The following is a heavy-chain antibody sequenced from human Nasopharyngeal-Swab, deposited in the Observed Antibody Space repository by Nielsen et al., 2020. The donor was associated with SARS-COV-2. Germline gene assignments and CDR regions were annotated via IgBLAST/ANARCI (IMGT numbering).Heavy chain of an antibody. D-gene: IGHD4-23*01. CDR1: GFTFSSYT. Sequence: GESLKISCAASGFTFSSYTMNWVRQAPGKGLVWVASTNAAGTYAHYADSVKGRFTISRENAKNSLYLQMNSLRAEDTAVYYCAKFDYGGNFPMGAFDIWGQGTMVTVSS. CDR3: AKFDYGGNFPMGAFDI. J-gene: IGHJ3*02. V-gene: IGHV3-21*04. CDR2: TNAAGTYA.